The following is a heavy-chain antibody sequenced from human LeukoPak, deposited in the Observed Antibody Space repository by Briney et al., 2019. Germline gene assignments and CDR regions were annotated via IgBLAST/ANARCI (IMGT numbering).Heavy chain of an antibody. Sequence: SETLSLTCSVCGGSISSYHCSWLRQSAGKGLEWIGRIYTTGSTNYNPSLKSRVTISVDKSKNQFSLRLNSVTAADTAVYYCASYLEYIWGQGTLVTVSS. CDR3: ASYLEYI. V-gene: IGHV4-4*07. J-gene: IGHJ4*02. D-gene: IGHD6-6*01. CDR2: IYTTGST. CDR1: GGSISSYH.